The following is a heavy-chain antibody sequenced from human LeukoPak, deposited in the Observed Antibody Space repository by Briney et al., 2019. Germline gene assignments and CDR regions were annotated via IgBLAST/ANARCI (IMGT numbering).Heavy chain of an antibody. CDR2: IKSKTDGGTT. CDR3: STDSDGGGFSYYYGMDV. V-gene: IGHV3-15*01. CDR1: GFTFSSAW. D-gene: IGHD3-16*01. Sequence: GGSLRLSCAASGFTFSSAWMSWVRQAPGKGLEWVGRIKSKTDGGTTDYAAPVKGRFTISRDDSKNTLYLQMNSLKTEDTAVYYCSTDSDGGGFSYYYGMDVWGQGTTVTVSS. J-gene: IGHJ6*02.